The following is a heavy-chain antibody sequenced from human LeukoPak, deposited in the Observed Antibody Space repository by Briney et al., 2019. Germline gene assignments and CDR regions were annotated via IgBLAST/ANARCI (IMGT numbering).Heavy chain of an antibody. D-gene: IGHD1-26*01. CDR2: ISSSSSTI. CDR3: ASGGSYFHY. CDR1: GFTFSSYS. V-gene: IGHV3-48*01. J-gene: IGHJ4*02. Sequence: GGSLRLSCAASGFTFSSYSMNWVRQAPGKGLEWVSYISSSSSTIYYADSVKGRFTISRDNAKNSLYLQMNSLRAEDTAVYYCASGGSYFHYRGQGTLVTVSS.